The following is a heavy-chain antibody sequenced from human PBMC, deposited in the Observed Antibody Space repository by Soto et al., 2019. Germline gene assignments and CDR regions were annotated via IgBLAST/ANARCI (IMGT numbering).Heavy chain of an antibody. V-gene: IGHV3-30*18. CDR3: AKDRWELLLLDY. CDR2: ISYDGSNK. D-gene: IGHD1-26*01. Sequence: QVQLVESGGGVVQPGRSLRLSCAASGFTFSSYGMHWVRQAPGKGLEWVAVISYDGSNKYYADSVKGRFTISRDNSKNTQYLQMNSLRAEDTAVYYCAKDRWELLLLDYWGQGTLVTVSS. J-gene: IGHJ4*02. CDR1: GFTFSSYG.